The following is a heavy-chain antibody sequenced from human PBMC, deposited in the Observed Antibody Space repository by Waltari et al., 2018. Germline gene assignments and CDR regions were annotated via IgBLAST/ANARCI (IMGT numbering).Heavy chain of an antibody. J-gene: IGHJ4*02. V-gene: IGHV3-53*01. CDR3: ARDDSYGQFMRFDF. CDR2: IYSGRNT. D-gene: IGHD5-18*01. CDR1: GLTVSRNY. Sequence: EVQLVESGGGLIQPGGSLRLSCEASGLTVSRNYMSWVRQAPGKGLEWLSAIYSGRNTFYADSVKGRFNISIDKSKNTLYLQMNSLRVDDTAVYYCARDDSYGQFMRFDFWGQGTVVTVSS.